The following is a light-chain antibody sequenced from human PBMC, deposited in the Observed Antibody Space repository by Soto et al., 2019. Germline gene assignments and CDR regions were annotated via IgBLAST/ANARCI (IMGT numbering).Light chain of an antibody. CDR2: RAS. CDR3: MQGTHWPPT. CDR1: QSIVYSDGNAY. V-gene: IGKV2-30*01. J-gene: IGKJ1*01. Sequence: DVVMTQSPLSLSVTLGQPASISCRSSQSIVYSDGNAYLNWFQQRPGQSPRRLIYRASNRDSGVPDRFSGSGSGTDFTLQISRVEAEDVGVYSCMQGTHWPPTFGRGTRVEIK.